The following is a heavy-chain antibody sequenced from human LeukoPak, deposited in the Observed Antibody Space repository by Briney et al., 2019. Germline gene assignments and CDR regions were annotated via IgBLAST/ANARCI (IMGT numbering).Heavy chain of an antibody. V-gene: IGHV3-53*01. Sequence: GGSLRLSCAASGFTASSNYMSWVRQAPGKGLEWVSVIYSGGSTYYTDSVKGRFTISRDNAKNSLYLQMNSLRAEDTAVYYCARRDPAMDAFDIWGQGTMVTVSS. D-gene: IGHD2-21*01. J-gene: IGHJ3*02. CDR1: GFTASSNY. CDR2: IYSGGST. CDR3: ARRDPAMDAFDI.